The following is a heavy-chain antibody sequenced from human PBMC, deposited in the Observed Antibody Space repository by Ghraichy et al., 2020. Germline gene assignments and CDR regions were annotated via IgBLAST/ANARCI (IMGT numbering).Heavy chain of an antibody. CDR2: ITSSSRTI. CDR3: ARGSRVVRFYYYDGMDV. Sequence: LSLTCVGSGFTLSDYSMNWVRQSPGKGLQWLSYITSSSRTISYADSVKGRFTISRDNAQNSLYLQLERLRDEDTGVYFCARGSRVVRFYYYDGMDVWGQGTTVTVSS. D-gene: IGHD2-21*01. CDR1: GFTLSDYS. J-gene: IGHJ6*02. V-gene: IGHV3-48*02.